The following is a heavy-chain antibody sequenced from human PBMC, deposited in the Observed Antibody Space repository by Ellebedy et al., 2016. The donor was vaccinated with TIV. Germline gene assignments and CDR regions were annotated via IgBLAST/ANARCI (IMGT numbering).Heavy chain of an antibody. J-gene: IGHJ3*02. D-gene: IGHD3-10*01. V-gene: IGHV3-30-3*01. CDR2: ISYDGSNK. Sequence: SCKASGGTFSSYAMHWVRQAPGKGLEWVAVISYDGSNKYYADSVKGRFTISRDNPKNTLYLQMNSLRAEDTAVYYCARGSNVLWFGELLYRPDDAFDIWGQGTMVTVSS. CDR3: ARGSNVLWFGELLYRPDDAFDI. CDR1: GGTFSSYA.